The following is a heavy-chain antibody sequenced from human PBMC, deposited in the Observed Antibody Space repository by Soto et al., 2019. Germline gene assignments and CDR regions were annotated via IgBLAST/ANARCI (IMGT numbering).Heavy chain of an antibody. V-gene: IGHV3-72*01. CDR1: GFKFSDYY. CDR3: VRGFNSFDI. Sequence: PGGSLRLSCAVSGFKFSDYYMDWVHQTPERGLEWVGRSRNKANSYTTEYAASVRGRFTVSRDDSKNSLYLQMNSLKTEDTAVYYCVRGFNSFDIWGQGTLVTVSS. CDR2: SRNKANSYTT. J-gene: IGHJ3*02.